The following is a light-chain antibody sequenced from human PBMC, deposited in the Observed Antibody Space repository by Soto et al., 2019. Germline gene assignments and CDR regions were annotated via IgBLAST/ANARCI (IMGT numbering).Light chain of an antibody. CDR2: NNN. V-gene: IGLV1-44*01. CDR3: AAWDDSLNGVV. Sequence: QSVLTQPPSASGTPGQRITISCSGSSSNIGSYSVNWYQQFPGTAPKLLIYNNNQRPSGVPDRFSGSKFGTSVSLAISGLQSEDAADYYCAAWDDSLNGVVFGGGTKLTVL. CDR1: SSNIGSYS. J-gene: IGLJ2*01.